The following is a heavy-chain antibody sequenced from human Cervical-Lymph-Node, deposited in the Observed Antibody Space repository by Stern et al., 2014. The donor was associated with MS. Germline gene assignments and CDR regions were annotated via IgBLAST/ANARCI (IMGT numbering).Heavy chain of an antibody. Sequence: EVPLVESGGGLIQPGGSLRLSCAASGFTVSSNYMSWVRQSPGTGLQWVSLIYTDGSTYYADSVKGRFTISRDHSKNTLYLQMNSLGAEDTALYYCARAIFGVVTPTMAPDAFDIWGQGTMVTVSS. J-gene: IGHJ3*02. D-gene: IGHD3-3*01. CDR3: ARAIFGVVTPTMAPDAFDI. CDR1: GFTVSSNY. CDR2: IYTDGST. V-gene: IGHV3-53*01.